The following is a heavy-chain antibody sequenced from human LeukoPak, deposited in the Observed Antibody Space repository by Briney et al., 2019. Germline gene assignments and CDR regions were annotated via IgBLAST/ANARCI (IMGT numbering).Heavy chain of an antibody. D-gene: IGHD2-21*01. Sequence: PSQTLSLTCAVSGGSISSGNNYWSWIRQPAGKGLEWIGRIYTSGSTNYNPSLKSRVTISVDTSKNQFSLKLSSVTAADAAVYYCAKAPVTTCSGAYCYPFDYWGQGTLVTVSS. CDR2: IYTSGST. CDR3: AKAPVTTCSGAYCYPFDY. J-gene: IGHJ4*02. CDR1: GGSISSGNNY. V-gene: IGHV4-61*02.